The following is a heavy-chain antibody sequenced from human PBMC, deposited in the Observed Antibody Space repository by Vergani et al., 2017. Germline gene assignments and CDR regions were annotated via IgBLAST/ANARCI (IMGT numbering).Heavy chain of an antibody. CDR2: ISGSGGST. D-gene: IGHD6-13*01. CDR3: AKDPTTTSIAAAGTNWFDP. Sequence: EVQLLESGGGLVQPGGSLRLSCAASGFTFSSYAMSWVCQAPGKGLDWVSAISGSGGSTYYADSVKGRFTISRDNSKNTLYLQMNSLRAEDTAVYYCAKDPTTTSIAAAGTNWFDPWGQGTLVTVSS. V-gene: IGHV3-23*01. CDR1: GFTFSSYA. J-gene: IGHJ5*02.